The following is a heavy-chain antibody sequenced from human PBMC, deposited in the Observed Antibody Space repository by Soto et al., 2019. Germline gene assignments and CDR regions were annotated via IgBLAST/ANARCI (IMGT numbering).Heavy chain of an antibody. Sequence: VHLVESGGGVVQPGRSLRLSCAASGFTFSNYAMHWVRQAPGKGLEWLAVISDDGNKEQLADSVKGRFTISRDNSKITLYLQINSLRDEDTAVYQCVASALSFDYWGQGTLVTVSS. CDR2: ISDDGNKE. CDR1: GFTFSNYA. CDR3: VASALSFDY. V-gene: IGHV3-30-3*01. J-gene: IGHJ4*02. D-gene: IGHD3-16*02.